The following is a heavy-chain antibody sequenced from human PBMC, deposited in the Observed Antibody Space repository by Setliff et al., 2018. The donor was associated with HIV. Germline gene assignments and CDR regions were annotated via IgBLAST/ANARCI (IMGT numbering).Heavy chain of an antibody. J-gene: IGHJ5*02. V-gene: IGHV3-23*01. CDR3: AKDLGVNFGELIA. CDR2: VSGSGVNT. D-gene: IGHD3-10*01. CDR1: GFRFSSYA. Sequence: GGSLRLSCVASGFRFSSYAMNWVRQAPGKGLEWVSGVSGSGVNTFYADSVKGRFTISRDDSKNTLYLQMNSLRTEDTALYYCAKDLGVNFGELIAWGQGTLVTVSS.